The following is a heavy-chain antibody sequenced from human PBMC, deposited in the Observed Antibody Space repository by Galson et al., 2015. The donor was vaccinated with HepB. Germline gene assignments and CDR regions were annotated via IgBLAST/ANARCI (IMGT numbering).Heavy chain of an antibody. D-gene: IGHD4-17*01. CDR3: AHMTTVNDAFDI. V-gene: IGHV2-5*02. CDR2: IYWDDDK. CDR1: GFSLSTSGVG. J-gene: IGHJ3*02. Sequence: PALVKPTQTLTQTCTFSGFSLSTSGVGVGWIRQPPGKALEWLALIYWDDDKRYSPSLKSRLTITKDTSKNQVVLTMTNMDPVDTATYYCAHMTTVNDAFDIWGQGTMVTVSS.